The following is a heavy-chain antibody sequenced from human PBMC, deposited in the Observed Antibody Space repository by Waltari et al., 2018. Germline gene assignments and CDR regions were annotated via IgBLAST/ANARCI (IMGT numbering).Heavy chain of an antibody. V-gene: IGHV3-23*01. CDR2: ISGSGGST. Sequence: EVQLLESGGGLVQTGGSLRLSCAASGFTFSRHAMSWVRQAPGKGLEWVSAISGSGGSTYYADSVKGQFTISRDNYRKTLYLQLHSLRVEDTALYYCARLNYYDFWNNYFSFFDKWGQGTLVTVSS. CDR3: ARLNYYDFWNNYFSFFDK. J-gene: IGHJ4*02. CDR1: GFTFSRHA. D-gene: IGHD3-3*01.